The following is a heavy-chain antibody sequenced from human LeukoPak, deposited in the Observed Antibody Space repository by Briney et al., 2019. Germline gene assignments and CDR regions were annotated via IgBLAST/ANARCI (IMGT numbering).Heavy chain of an antibody. CDR3: TLGVVTSPPDY. J-gene: IGHJ4*02. D-gene: IGHD4-23*01. CDR2: IRSKAYGGTT. V-gene: IGHV3-49*04. CDR1: GFTFGDYA. Sequence: GGSLRLSCTASGFTFGDYAMSWVRQAPGKGLEWVGFIRSKAYGGTTEYAASVKGRFTISRDDSKSIAYLQMNSLKTEDTAVYYCTLGVVTSPPDYWGQGTLVTVSS.